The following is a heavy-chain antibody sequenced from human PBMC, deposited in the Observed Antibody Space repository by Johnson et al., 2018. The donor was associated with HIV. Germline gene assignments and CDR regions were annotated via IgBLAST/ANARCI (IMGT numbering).Heavy chain of an antibody. CDR2: ISGSGGST. Sequence: QVQLVESGGGLVKPGGSLRLSCSASGFTFSDYYITWIRQAPGKGLEWISYISGSGGSTYYADSVKGRFTISIDNSKNTLYLQMNSLRAEDTAVYYCAKVGGVVIFSQLVDAFDIWGQGTMVTVSS. CDR3: AKVGGVVIFSQLVDAFDI. J-gene: IGHJ3*02. V-gene: IGHV3-11*01. D-gene: IGHD3-3*01. CDR1: GFTFSDYY.